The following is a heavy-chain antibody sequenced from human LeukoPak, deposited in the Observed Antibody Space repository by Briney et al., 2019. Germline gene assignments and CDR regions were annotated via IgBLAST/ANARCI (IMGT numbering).Heavy chain of an antibody. Sequence: RSGGSLRLSCAASGFTFSSHSMNWVRQAPGKGLEWVSYISSSSSTIYYADSVKGRFTISRDNTKNSLYLQMNSLRAEDTAVYYCARGIRGYGGAGDYWGQGTLVTVSS. J-gene: IGHJ4*02. CDR2: ISSSSSTI. CDR3: ARGIRGYGGAGDY. V-gene: IGHV3-48*04. CDR1: GFTFSSHS. D-gene: IGHD4-23*01.